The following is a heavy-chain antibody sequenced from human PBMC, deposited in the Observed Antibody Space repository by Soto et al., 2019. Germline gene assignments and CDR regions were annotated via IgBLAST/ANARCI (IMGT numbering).Heavy chain of an antibody. D-gene: IGHD6-6*01. CDR3: ARERPDGARLDP. CDR2: IYHSGST. J-gene: IGHJ5*02. CDR1: GGSISSGDYY. V-gene: IGHV4-30-4*01. Sequence: QVQLQESGPGLVKPSQTLSLTCTVSGGSISSGDYYWSWIRQPPGKGLEWIGYIYHSGSTYYNPSLTSRVTISVDTSKYQFSLKLSSVTAADTAVYYCARERPDGARLDPWGQGTLVTVSS.